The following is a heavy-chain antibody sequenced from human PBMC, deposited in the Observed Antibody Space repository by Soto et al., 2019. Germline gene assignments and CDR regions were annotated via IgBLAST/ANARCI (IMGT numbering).Heavy chain of an antibody. CDR2: IIPIFGTA. J-gene: IGHJ4*02. Sequence: QVQLVQSGAAVKKPGSSVKVSCKASGGTFSSYAISWVRQAPGQGLEWMGGIIPIFGTANYAQKFQGRVTITADDSTSTASMELSSLRSEDTAVYYCASVGKIAARPYVPDIDYWGQGTLVNVSS. CDR1: GGTFSSYA. D-gene: IGHD6-6*01. CDR3: ASVGKIAARPYVPDIDY. V-gene: IGHV1-69*01.